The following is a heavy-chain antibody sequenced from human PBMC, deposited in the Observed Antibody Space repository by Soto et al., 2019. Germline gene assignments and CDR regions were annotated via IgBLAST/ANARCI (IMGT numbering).Heavy chain of an antibody. CDR2: INPSGGGT. Sequence: ASVKVACKASGYTFTSCYVHWVRQAPGQEQEGMGMINPSGGGTNYAQKFQGRVTMTRDTSTTTVYMELSSLRSEDRAGYYGDLVGIAVADKHFDYCSQGTLVTVSS. D-gene: IGHD6-19*01. V-gene: IGHV1-46*01. CDR3: DLVGIAVADKHFDY. J-gene: IGHJ4*02. CDR1: GYTFTSCY.